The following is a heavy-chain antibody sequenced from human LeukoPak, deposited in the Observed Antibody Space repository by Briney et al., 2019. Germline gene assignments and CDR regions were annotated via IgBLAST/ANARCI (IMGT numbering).Heavy chain of an antibody. CDR3: AKDFTVVTHRDY. V-gene: IGHV3-23*01. CDR2: ISGSGGST. CDR1: GFTFSSYG. D-gene: IGHD4-23*01. Sequence: GGSLRLSCAASGFTFSSYGMSWVRQAPGKGLEWVSAISGSGGSTYYADSVKGRFTISRDNSKNTLYLQMNSLRAENTAVYYCAKDFTVVTHRDYWGQGTLVTVSS. J-gene: IGHJ4*02.